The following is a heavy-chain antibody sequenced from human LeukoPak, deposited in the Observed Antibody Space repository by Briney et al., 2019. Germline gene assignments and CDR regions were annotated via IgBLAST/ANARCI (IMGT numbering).Heavy chain of an antibody. D-gene: IGHD2-21*02. V-gene: IGHV3-30-3*01. CDR2: IASDGSHT. CDR1: GFTFSNYF. CDR3: ARERQDTVIHSGAFDI. Sequence: PGRSLRLSCAASGFTFSNYFMHWVRQAPGKGLEWVADIASDGSHTFYVESVKGRFTISRHNSKNTLYLQMNSLGPEDTAVYFCARERQDTVIHSGAFDIWGQGTMVTVSS. J-gene: IGHJ3*02.